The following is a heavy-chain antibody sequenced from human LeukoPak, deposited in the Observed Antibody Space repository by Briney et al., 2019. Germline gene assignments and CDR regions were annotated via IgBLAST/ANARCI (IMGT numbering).Heavy chain of an antibody. CDR1: GGSISSGDYY. CDR2: IFYSGSM. D-gene: IGHD4-23*01. J-gene: IGHJ4*02. V-gene: IGHV4-30-4*01. CDR3: ARQRWFDY. Sequence: PSETLSLTCTVSGGSISSGDYYWTWIRQPPGKGLEWMGYIFYSGSMYYNPSLKSRLTISVDTSRNQFSLKLSSVTAADTAVYYCARQRWFDYWGQGTLVTVSS.